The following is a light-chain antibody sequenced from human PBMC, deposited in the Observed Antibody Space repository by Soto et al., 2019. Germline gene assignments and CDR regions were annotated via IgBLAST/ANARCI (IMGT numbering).Light chain of an antibody. V-gene: IGLV4-69*01. CDR2: LNSDGSH. Sequence: QPVLTQSPSASASLGASVKLTCTLSSGHSNYAIAWHQQQPEKGPRYLMKLNSDGSHSKGDGIPDRFSGSSSGAKRYLTISSLQSEDEADYYCQTWGTGILVVFGGGIKLTVL. J-gene: IGLJ2*01. CDR3: QTWGTGILVV. CDR1: SGHSNYA.